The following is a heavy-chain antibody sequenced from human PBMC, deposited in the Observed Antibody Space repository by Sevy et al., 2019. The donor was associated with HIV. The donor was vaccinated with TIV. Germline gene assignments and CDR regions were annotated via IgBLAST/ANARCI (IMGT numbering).Heavy chain of an antibody. CDR3: ARGGDIVVPRTKNYYCYGLDV. CDR2: ISAYNGNT. CDR1: GYTFTSYG. J-gene: IGHJ6*02. D-gene: IGHD2-15*01. V-gene: IGHV1-18*01. Sequence: ASVKVSCKASGYTFTSYGISWVRRAPGQGLEWMGWISAYNGNTNYAQKLQGRVTMTTDTSTSTAYMELRSLRSDDTAVYYCARGGDIVVPRTKNYYCYGLDVWGQGTTVTVSS.